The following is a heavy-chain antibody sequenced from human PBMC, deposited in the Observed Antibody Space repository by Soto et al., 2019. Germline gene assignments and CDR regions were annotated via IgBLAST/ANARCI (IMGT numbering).Heavy chain of an antibody. CDR1: GGSITDYS. J-gene: IGHJ4*02. Sequence: QVQVKESGPGLVKPSETLSLTCTDSGGSITDYSWSWIRQSAGKGLEWLGRISINGNSHYHPSLRRRVTMSIETSKNQFSLNLRSVTAADTAVYYCARESVDNWTYEVDWGQGTLVTVSS. CDR3: ARESVDNWTYEVD. CDR2: ISINGNS. V-gene: IGHV4-4*07. D-gene: IGHD1-7*01.